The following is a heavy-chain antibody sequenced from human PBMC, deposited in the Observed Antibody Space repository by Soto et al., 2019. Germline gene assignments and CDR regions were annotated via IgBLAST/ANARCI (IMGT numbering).Heavy chain of an antibody. CDR3: ATLDSGYVSNVFDI. J-gene: IGHJ3*02. Sequence: PSETLSLTCTVSGGSISSYYWSWIRQPPGKGLEWIGYIYYSGSTNYNPSLKSRVTISVDTSKNQFSLKLSSVTAADTAVYYCATLDSGYVSNVFDIGGQGTMVTVSS. V-gene: IGHV4-59*01. CDR1: GGSISSYY. CDR2: IYYSGST. D-gene: IGHD5-12*01.